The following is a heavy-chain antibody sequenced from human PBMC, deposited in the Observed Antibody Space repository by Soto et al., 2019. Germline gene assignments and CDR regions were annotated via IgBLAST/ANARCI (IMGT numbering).Heavy chain of an antibody. CDR2: SNSDGRST. Sequence: QTGGSLRLSCAASGFTFSTYWMHWVRQAPGKGLVWVSRSNSDGRSTDHADSVKGRFTISRDNAKNTLYLQMNSLRVEDTAVYYCARETSSWSLDYWGQGMLVTVSS. CDR3: ARETSSWSLDY. D-gene: IGHD6-13*01. J-gene: IGHJ4*02. CDR1: GFTFSTYW. V-gene: IGHV3-74*01.